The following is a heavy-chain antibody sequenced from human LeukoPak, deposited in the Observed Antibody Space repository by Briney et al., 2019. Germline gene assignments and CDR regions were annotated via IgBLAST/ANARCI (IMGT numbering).Heavy chain of an antibody. V-gene: IGHV3-23*01. CDR2: ICGGGGIT. J-gene: IGHJ4*02. D-gene: IGHD3-16*02. CDR3: AWYYVWGSFRH. CDR1: GFTFSSYA. Sequence: GSLRLPCAASGFTFSSYAMRWVRQAPGKGLAWVSSICGGGGITYYADAGKGRFTISRDNSKNTVSLQMNSLRAEDTAVYYCAWYYVWGSFRHWGQGSLVTVSS.